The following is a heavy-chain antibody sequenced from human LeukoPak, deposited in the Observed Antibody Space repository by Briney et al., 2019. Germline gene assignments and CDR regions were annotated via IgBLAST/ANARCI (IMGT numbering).Heavy chain of an antibody. CDR2: ISISGTTI. CDR1: GFTFNDYF. J-gene: IGHJ4*02. D-gene: IGHD3-16*01. CDR3: VCLGLGGLSLD. V-gene: IGHV3-11*04. Sequence: GGSLRLSCTSSGFTFNDYFMSWIRQAPGKGLEWVSYISISGTTIYYADSVKGRFTISRDNAKNTLYLQMNNLRPEDTAVYYCVCLGLGGLSLDWGQGTLVTVSS.